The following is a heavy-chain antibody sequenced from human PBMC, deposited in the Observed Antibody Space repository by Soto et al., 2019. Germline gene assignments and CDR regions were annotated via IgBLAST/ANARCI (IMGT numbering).Heavy chain of an antibody. Sequence: GGSLRLSCAASGFTFNSYTMNWVRQAPGKGLEWVSSITSSSSHIFYADSVKGRFTISRDNTRNSLFLQMNSLGADDTAVYYCARVAGEYRDSWGQGTLVTVSS. CDR2: ITSSSSHI. V-gene: IGHV3-21*01. J-gene: IGHJ4*02. CDR1: GFTFNSYT. CDR3: ARVAGEYRDS. D-gene: IGHD2-21*01.